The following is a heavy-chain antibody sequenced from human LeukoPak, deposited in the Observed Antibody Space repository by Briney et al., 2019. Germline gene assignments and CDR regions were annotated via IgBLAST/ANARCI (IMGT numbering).Heavy chain of an antibody. CDR2: MNPITGNT. J-gene: IGHJ6*03. CDR1: GYTFTSYD. D-gene: IGHD6-6*01. Sequence: GASVKVSCEASGYTFTSYDINWVRQATGQGLEWMGWMNPITGNTGYAQKFQGRVTISKNTSISTAYMELSSLRAEDTAVYYCARKRYSSSSNYYYMDVWGRGTTVTVSS. CDR3: ARKRYSSSSNYYYMDV. V-gene: IGHV1-8*03.